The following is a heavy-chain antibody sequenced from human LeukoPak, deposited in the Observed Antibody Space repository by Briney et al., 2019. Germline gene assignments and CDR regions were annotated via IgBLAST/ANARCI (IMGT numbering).Heavy chain of an antibody. CDR3: ARDPRIVGADPYFDY. CDR2: IYTSGST. Sequence: SETLSLTCAVYGGSFSGYYWSWIRQPPGKGLEWIGRIYTSGSTYYNPSLKSRVTISVDTSKNQFSLKLSSVTAADTAVYYCARDPRIVGADPYFDYWGQGTLVTVSS. CDR1: GGSFSGYY. V-gene: IGHV4-59*10. J-gene: IGHJ4*02. D-gene: IGHD1-26*01.